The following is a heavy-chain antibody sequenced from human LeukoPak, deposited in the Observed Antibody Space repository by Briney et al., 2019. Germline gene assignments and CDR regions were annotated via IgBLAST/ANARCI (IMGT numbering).Heavy chain of an antibody. D-gene: IGHD4-17*01. CDR3: AREGPTTTATTHNCFDP. J-gene: IGHJ5*02. Sequence: GGPLSLSCAASGFIFSSYEKNWVRQPPGKGVEGGSYISSSGSTIYYADSVKGRFTISRDNAKNSLFLQMNSLRAEDTAVYYCAREGPTTTATTHNCFDPWGQGTLVTVSS. CDR2: ISSSGSTI. CDR1: GFIFSSYE. V-gene: IGHV3-48*03.